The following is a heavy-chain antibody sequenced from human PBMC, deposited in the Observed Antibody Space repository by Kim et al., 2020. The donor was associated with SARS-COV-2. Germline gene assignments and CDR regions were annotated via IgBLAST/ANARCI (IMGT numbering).Heavy chain of an antibody. J-gene: IGHJ4*02. V-gene: IGHV3-23*01. Sequence: GGSLRLSCAVSGFTFSSHAMSWVRQAPGKGLEWVSTISGSGGSTYYADSVKGRFTISRDNSRNTVSLQMYSLRAEDTAVYYCAKVGCVGASCYRTDYWGQGTLVTVSS. CDR3: AKVGCVGASCYRTDY. D-gene: IGHD2-15*01. CDR1: GFTFSSHA. CDR2: ISGSGGST.